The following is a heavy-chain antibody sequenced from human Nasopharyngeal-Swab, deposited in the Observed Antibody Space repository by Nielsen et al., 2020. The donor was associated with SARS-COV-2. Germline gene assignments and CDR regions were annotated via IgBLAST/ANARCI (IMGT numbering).Heavy chain of an antibody. Sequence: GGSLRLFCAASGFTFDDYAMHWVRQAPGKGLEWVSGITWNSGGIGYADSVKGRFTISRDNAKNSLYLQMNSLRAEDTAVYYCARAPKRGSSGYQVVYWGQGTLVTVSS. CDR1: GFTFDDYA. CDR3: ARAPKRGSSGYQVVY. D-gene: IGHD3-22*01. J-gene: IGHJ4*02. CDR2: ITWNSGGI. V-gene: IGHV3-9*01.